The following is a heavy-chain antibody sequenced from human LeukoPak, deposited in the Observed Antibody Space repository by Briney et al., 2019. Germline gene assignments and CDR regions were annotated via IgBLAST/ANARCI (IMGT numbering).Heavy chain of an antibody. V-gene: IGHV3-30*18. D-gene: IGHD4-17*01. CDR1: GFTFSTFG. J-gene: IGHJ4*02. CDR2: ISSDGGNK. Sequence: GGSLRLSCAASGFTFSTFGMNWVRQAPGKGLEWVAVISSDGGNKHYADSVKGRFTISRDNSKNTLSLQMNSLRAEDTAVYYCAKDQAAHGDYDFDYWGQGTLVTVSP. CDR3: AKDQAAHGDYDFDY.